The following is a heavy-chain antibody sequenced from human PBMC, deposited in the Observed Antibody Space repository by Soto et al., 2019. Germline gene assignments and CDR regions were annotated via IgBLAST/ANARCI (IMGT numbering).Heavy chain of an antibody. CDR3: ARENRDTLMVLFDV. D-gene: IGHD3-10*01. CDR1: RGTFNRYA. J-gene: IGHJ4*02. Sequence: QVQLVQSGAEVKKPGSSVKVSCLASRGTFNRYAINWVRQAPGHGLEWLGALVPQFGTPNYAQKFQDRVTIVADESTSTTSMEMRGLTSADSAIYYCARENRDTLMVLFDVWFQRTLVTVSS. V-gene: IGHV1-69*01. CDR2: LVPQFGTP.